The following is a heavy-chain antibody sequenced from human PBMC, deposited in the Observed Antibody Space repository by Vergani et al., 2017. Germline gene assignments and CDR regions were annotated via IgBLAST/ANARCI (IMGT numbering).Heavy chain of an antibody. CDR2: ISYDGSNK. V-gene: IGHV3-30*18. CDR1: GFTFSSYG. J-gene: IGHJ3*02. D-gene: IGHD6-13*01. Sequence: QVQLEESGGGVVQPGRSLRLSCAGSGFTFSSYGMHWVRQAPGKGLEWVAVISYDGSNKYYADSVKGRFTISRDNSKNTLYLQMNSLRAEDTAVYYCAKDQGQQLVKRYDAFDIWGQGTMVTVSS. CDR3: AKDQGQQLVKRYDAFDI.